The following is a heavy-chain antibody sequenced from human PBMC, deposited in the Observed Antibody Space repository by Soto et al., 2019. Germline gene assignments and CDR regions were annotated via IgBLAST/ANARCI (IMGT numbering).Heavy chain of an antibody. J-gene: IGHJ4*02. Sequence: GGSLRLSCAASGFTFSSYWMSWVRQAPGKGLEWVANMKQDGSEKYYVDSVKGRFTISRDNAKNSLYLQMNSLRAEDTAVYYCASLTIFGVVRHLTFDYWGQGTLVTVSS. CDR3: ASLTIFGVVRHLTFDY. D-gene: IGHD3-3*01. CDR1: GFTFSSYW. CDR2: MKQDGSEK. V-gene: IGHV3-7*05.